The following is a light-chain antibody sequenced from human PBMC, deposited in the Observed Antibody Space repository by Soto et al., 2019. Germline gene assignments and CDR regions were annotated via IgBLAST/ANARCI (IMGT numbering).Light chain of an antibody. CDR3: AAWDDSLIGCF. J-gene: IGLJ1*01. Sequence: QSVLTQPPSASGTPGQRVTISCSGSSSNIGSNTVNWYQQLPGTAPKLLIYSDNQRPSGVPDRFSGSRSGTSASLAISGLQSEDEADYYCAAWDDSLIGCFFGTGTKVTVL. CDR2: SDN. CDR1: SSNIGSNT. V-gene: IGLV1-44*01.